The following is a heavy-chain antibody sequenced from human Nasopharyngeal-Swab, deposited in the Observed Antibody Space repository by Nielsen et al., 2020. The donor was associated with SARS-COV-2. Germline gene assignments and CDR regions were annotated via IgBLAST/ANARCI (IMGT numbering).Heavy chain of an antibody. V-gene: IGHV7-4-1*02. CDR3: ARHPPILGYCSSTSCLHYYYYGMDV. J-gene: IGHJ6*02. CDR1: GYNFTSYT. D-gene: IGHD2-2*01. CDR2: INTNTGNP. Sequence: ASVKVSCKASGYNFTSYTMNWVRQAPGQGLEWMGWINTNTGNPTYAQGFTGRFVFSLDTSVSTAYLQISSLKAEDTAVYYCARHPPILGYCSSTSCLHYYYYGMDVWGHGTTVTVSS.